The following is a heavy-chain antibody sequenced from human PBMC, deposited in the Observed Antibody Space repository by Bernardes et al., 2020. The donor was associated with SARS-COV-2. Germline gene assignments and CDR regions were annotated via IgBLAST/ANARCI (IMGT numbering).Heavy chain of an antibody. V-gene: IGHV4-59*08. Sequence: SETLSLTCNISGDSDRTFYWTWIRQPPGKGLEWIGYIYNSGRTNYSPSLKSRVTISEDTSKTQFSLELRSVTAADTAVYYCARLLGLGADFWGQGILVTVSS. J-gene: IGHJ4*02. CDR3: ARLLGLGADF. CDR1: GDSDRTFY. CDR2: IYNSGRT.